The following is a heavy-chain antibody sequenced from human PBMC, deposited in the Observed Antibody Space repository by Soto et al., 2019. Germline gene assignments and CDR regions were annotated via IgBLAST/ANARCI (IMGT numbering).Heavy chain of an antibody. D-gene: IGHD1-7*01. CDR1: GDTSSRYE. J-gene: IGHJ6*01. CDR2: ITPITGTA. CDR3: ARVRSHWNFGFYHYGLDV. Sequence: QVQLVQSGAEVKKPGSSVKVSCKTSGDTSSRYEISWVRQPPGQGLEWLGGITPITGTANYAQTFQDRVTITADESTSTAYMELSSLRSEDTAIYYWARVRSHWNFGFYHYGLDVWGQGTTVTVSS. V-gene: IGHV1-69*01.